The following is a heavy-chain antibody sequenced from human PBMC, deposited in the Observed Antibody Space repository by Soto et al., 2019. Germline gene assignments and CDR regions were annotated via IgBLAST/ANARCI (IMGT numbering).Heavy chain of an antibody. V-gene: IGHV1-69*01. D-gene: IGHD5-18*01. J-gene: IGHJ4*02. CDR1: GGTFSSYA. Sequence: SLKVSCKASGGTFSSYAISWVRQAPGQGLEWMGGIIPIFGTANYAQKFQGRVTITADESTSTAYMELSSLRSEDTAVYYCARVLSAMADFDYWGQGTLVTAPQ. CDR2: IIPIFGTA. CDR3: ARVLSAMADFDY.